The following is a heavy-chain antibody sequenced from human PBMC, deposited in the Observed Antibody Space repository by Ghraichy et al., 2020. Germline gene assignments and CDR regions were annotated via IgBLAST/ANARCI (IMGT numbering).Heavy chain of an antibody. CDR3: ARGAYKVAS. D-gene: IGHD5-24*01. V-gene: IGHV4-59*01. CDR2: IHYSGST. Sequence: SETLSLTCTVSGGSISTYYWSWIRQPPGKGLEWIGYIHYSGSTSHNPSLKSRVTISLDTSKYQFSLKLSSVTAADTAVYYCARGAYKVASWGQVTLVTVSP. CDR1: GGSISTYY. J-gene: IGHJ4*02.